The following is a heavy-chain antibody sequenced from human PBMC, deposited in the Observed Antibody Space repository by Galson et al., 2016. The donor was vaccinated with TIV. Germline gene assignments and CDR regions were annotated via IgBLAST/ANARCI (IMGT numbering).Heavy chain of an antibody. CDR2: ISSGCDT. Sequence: SLRLSCAASTFTVGDNYMTWVRQAPGKGLEWVAIISSGCDTHYSDSVKGRFTMSRDTDKNTLYLQMSSLRPEDTAIYYCARERRHCGNECYLYYYFGMDVWGQGTTVTVSS. CDR1: TFTVGDNY. CDR3: ARERRHCGNECYLYYYFGMDV. V-gene: IGHV3-66*02. J-gene: IGHJ6*02. D-gene: IGHD2-21*01.